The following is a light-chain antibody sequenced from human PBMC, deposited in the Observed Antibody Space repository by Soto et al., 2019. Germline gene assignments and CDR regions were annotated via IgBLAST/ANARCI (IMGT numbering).Light chain of an antibody. J-gene: IGKJ4*01. V-gene: IGKV3-15*01. Sequence: EIVMTQSPATLSVSPGERATLSCRASQSVSSNLVWYQQKPGQAPRLLIHGASTRATGIPARFSGSGSGTEFTLTISSLQSEDFAVYYCQQRSNWPPLTFXGGTKVDIK. CDR2: GAS. CDR3: QQRSNWPPLT. CDR1: QSVSSN.